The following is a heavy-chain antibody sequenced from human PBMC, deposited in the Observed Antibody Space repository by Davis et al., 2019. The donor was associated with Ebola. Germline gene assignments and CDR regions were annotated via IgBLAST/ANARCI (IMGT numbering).Heavy chain of an antibody. CDR3: ARGVATRYSYYYSAMDV. CDR2: INTNTGNP. V-gene: IGHV7-4-1*02. D-gene: IGHD2-15*01. Sequence: ASVKVSCKASGYTFTSYAMNWVRQAPGQGLEWMGWINTNTGNPTYAQGFTGRFVFSLDTSVSTAYLQISSLKAEDTAVYYCARGVATRYSYYYSAMDVWGKGTTVTVSS. CDR1: GYTFTSYA. J-gene: IGHJ6*04.